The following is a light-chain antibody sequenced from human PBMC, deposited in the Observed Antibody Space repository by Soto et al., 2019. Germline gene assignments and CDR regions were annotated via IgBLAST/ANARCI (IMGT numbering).Light chain of an antibody. CDR3: SSYTSSSTYV. J-gene: IGLJ1*01. CDR1: SSDVGGYNY. Sequence: QSALTQPASVSGSPGQWITISCTGTSSDVGGYNYVSWYQQHPGKAPKLMIYDVSNRPSGVSNRFSGSKSVNTASLTISGLQVEDAADYYCSSYTSSSTYVFGTGTKVTVL. V-gene: IGLV2-14*01. CDR2: DVS.